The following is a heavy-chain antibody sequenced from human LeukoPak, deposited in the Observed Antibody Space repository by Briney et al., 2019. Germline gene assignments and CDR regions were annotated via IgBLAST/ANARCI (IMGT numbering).Heavy chain of an antibody. CDR2: INHTGGT. Sequence: PSETLSLTCAVYGESFSGYYWSWIRQTPRKGLEWIGEINHTGGTNYNPSLKSRVTISGDTSKNQFSLKLSSVTATDTAMHYCARRPRNSGTYDGPSGLDYWGQGTPVTVSS. CDR3: ARRPRNSGTYDGPSGLDY. D-gene: IGHD1-26*01. V-gene: IGHV4-34*01. J-gene: IGHJ4*02. CDR1: GESFSGYY.